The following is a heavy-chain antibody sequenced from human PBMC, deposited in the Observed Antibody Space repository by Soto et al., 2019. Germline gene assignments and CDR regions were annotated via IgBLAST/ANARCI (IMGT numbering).Heavy chain of an antibody. Sequence: QVQLVQSGAEVKKPGASVKVSCKASGYTFTSYYMHWVRQAPGQGLEWMGIINPSGGSTSYAQKFKGRGDMTRHTTTRTVYMRLSSLRSEEAAAHYCAWGGLYCYYGMDVWGQGTTVTVSS. J-gene: IGHJ6*02. V-gene: IGHV1-46*01. D-gene: IGHD3-16*01. CDR3: AWGGLYCYYGMDV. CDR1: GYTFTSYY. CDR2: INPSGGST.